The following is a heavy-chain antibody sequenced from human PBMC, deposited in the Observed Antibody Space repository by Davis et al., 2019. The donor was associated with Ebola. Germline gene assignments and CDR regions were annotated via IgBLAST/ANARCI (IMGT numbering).Heavy chain of an antibody. CDR3: ARGRLRYSPNCYSI. J-gene: IGHJ4*02. CDR1: GGSFSGYY. CDR2: INHSGST. D-gene: IGHD2-21*01. V-gene: IGHV4-34*01. Sequence: GSLRLSCAVQGGSFSGYYWSWIRQPPGKGLEWIGEINHSGSTNYNPSLRSRVTISVDTSKNQFSLKLSSVTAADTAVYYCARGRLRYSPNCYSIWGQGPLVTVSS.